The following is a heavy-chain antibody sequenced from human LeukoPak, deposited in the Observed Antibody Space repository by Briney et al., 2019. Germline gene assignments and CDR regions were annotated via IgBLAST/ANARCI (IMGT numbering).Heavy chain of an antibody. V-gene: IGHV1-18*01. J-gene: IGHJ5*02. CDR1: GYTFTSYG. D-gene: IGHD3-3*01. Sequence: ASVKVSCKASGYTFTSYGISWVRQAPGQGLQWMGWISGYNYNTNYGQKFQGRVTMTTDTSTNTAYMELRSLRSEDTAVYYCARDLGDWNEPWGQGTLVTVSS. CDR2: ISGYNYNT. CDR3: ARDLGDWNEP.